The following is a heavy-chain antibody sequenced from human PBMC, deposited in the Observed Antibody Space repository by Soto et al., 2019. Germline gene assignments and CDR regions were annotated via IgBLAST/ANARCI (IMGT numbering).Heavy chain of an antibody. CDR3: AKANRFQFVNFGASGFDY. CDR1: GFRFSSKA. V-gene: IGHV3-23*01. Sequence: EVQLLESGGGLVQPGGSLRLSCAASGFRFSSKAMSWVRQAPGKGLEWVSIISGSGSSTYYTDSLKGRFTISRDNSKNMVYLEMNYLRAEDTAVYYCAKANRFQFVNFGASGFDYWGQGSLVSVSS. J-gene: IGHJ4*02. D-gene: IGHD6-6*01. CDR2: ISGSGSST.